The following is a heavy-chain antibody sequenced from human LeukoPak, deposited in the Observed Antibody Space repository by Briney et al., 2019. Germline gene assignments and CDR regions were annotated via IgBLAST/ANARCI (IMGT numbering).Heavy chain of an antibody. CDR1: GGSISSGGYS. Sequence: PSQTLSLTCAVSGGSISSGGYSWSWIRQPPGKGLEWIGYIYYSGSTYYNPSLKSRVTISVDTSKNQFSLKLSSVTAADTAVYYCARVSLGYCTNGVCGGHFDYWGQEPWSPSPQ. V-gene: IGHV4-30-4*07. CDR2: IYYSGST. D-gene: IGHD2-8*01. CDR3: ARVSLGYCTNGVCGGHFDY. J-gene: IGHJ4*01.